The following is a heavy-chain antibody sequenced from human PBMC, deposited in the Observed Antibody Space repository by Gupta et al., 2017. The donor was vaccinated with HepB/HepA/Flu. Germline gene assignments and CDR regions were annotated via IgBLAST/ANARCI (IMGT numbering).Heavy chain of an antibody. CDR2: INTDGSAI. CDR3: ARAGGPYNRFDY. Sequence: EVQLVEFGGALVQPGGSLRLSCVASGFTLSNNWMTWVRQAPGKGLEWVANINTDGSAIYHVDSVMGRFTISRDNAKNSLYLQMNSLRVEDTAVYYCARAGGPYNRFDYWGQGTLVTVSS. V-gene: IGHV3-7*01. D-gene: IGHD3-16*01. J-gene: IGHJ4*02. CDR1: GFTLSNNW.